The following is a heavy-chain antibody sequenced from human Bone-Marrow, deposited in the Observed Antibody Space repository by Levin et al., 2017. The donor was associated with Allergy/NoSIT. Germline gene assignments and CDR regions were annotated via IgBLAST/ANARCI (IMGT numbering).Heavy chain of an antibody. CDR3: GRDIGWGALDM. CDR1: GFTLSSYW. Sequence: GGSLRLSCAASGFTLSSYWMTWVRQAPGKGLEWVADISPDGGEKKYVDSVKGRFTISRDNAKNSVYMQMNSLRADDTAVYYCGRDIGWGALDMWGQGTMVTVSS. J-gene: IGHJ3*02. CDR2: ISPDGGEK. V-gene: IGHV3-7*01. D-gene: IGHD6-19*01.